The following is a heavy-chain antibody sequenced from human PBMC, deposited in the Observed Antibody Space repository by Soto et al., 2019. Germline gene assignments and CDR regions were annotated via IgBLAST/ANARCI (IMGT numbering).Heavy chain of an antibody. Sequence: ESGGGVVQPGRSLRLSCAASGFTFSSYGMHWVRQAPGKGLEWVAVISYDGSNKYYADSVKGRFTISRDNSKNTLYLQMNSLRAEDTAVYYCAKDLSGYDNYYYYGMDVWGQGTTVTVSS. J-gene: IGHJ6*02. V-gene: IGHV3-30*18. D-gene: IGHD5-12*01. CDR2: ISYDGSNK. CDR3: AKDLSGYDNYYYYGMDV. CDR1: GFTFSSYG.